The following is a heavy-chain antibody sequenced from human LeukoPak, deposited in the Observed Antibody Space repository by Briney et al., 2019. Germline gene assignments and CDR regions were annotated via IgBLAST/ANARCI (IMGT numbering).Heavy chain of an antibody. CDR1: GGSISSSSYY. V-gene: IGHV4-39*07. Sequence: ASETLSLTCTVSGGSISSSSYYWGWIRQPPGKGLEWIGSIYYSGSTYYNPSLKSRVTISVDTSKNQFSLKLSSVTAADTAVYYCARAWGLRDGYNSIEFDYWGQGTLVTVSS. CDR3: ARAWGLRDGYNSIEFDY. J-gene: IGHJ4*02. CDR2: IYYSGST. D-gene: IGHD5-24*01.